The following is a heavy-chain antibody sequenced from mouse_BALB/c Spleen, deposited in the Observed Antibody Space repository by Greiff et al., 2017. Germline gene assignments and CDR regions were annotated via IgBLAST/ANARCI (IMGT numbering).Heavy chain of an antibody. J-gene: IGHJ4*01. CDR2: INPYNDGT. CDR3: ARGLGLPYYYAMDY. V-gene: IGHV1-14*01. CDR1: GYTFTSYV. D-gene: IGHD3-1*01. Sequence: VQLQQSGPELVKPGASVKMSCKASGYTFTSYVMHWVKQKPGQGLEWIGYINPYNDGTKYNEKFKGKATLTSDKSSSTAYMELSSLTSEDSAVYYCARGLGLPYYYAMDYWGQGTSVTVSS.